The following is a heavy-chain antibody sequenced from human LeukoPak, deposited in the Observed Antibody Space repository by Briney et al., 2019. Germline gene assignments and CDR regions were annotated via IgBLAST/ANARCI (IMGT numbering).Heavy chain of an antibody. D-gene: IGHD6-19*01. J-gene: IGHJ5*02. Sequence: GGSLRLSCEASGFTFSGYEMNWVRQAPGKGLEWISYISSSSSTIYYADSVKGRFTISRDNAKNSLYLQMNSLRDEDTAVYYCAREGSGWYVWFDPWGQGTLVTVSS. CDR3: AREGSGWYVWFDP. CDR2: ISSSSSTI. CDR1: GFTFSGYE. V-gene: IGHV3-48*03.